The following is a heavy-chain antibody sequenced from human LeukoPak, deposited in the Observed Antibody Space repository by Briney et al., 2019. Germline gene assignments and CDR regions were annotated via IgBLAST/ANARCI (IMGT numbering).Heavy chain of an antibody. V-gene: IGHV4-4*02. D-gene: IGHD6-19*01. Sequence: PSETLSLTCAVSGGSISSSNWWSWVRQPPGKGLEWIGEIYHSGSTNYNPSLKSRVTISVDKSKNQFSLKLSSVTAADTAVYYCATYTVAGTSDAFDIWGQGTMVTVSS. J-gene: IGHJ3*02. CDR1: GGSISSSNW. CDR2: IYHSGST. CDR3: ATYTVAGTSDAFDI.